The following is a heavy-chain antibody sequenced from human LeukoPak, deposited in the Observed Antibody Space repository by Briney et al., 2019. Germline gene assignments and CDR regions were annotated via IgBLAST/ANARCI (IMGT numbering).Heavy chain of an antibody. CDR3: ARDTPTATWSSPYPWFDP. CDR2: INAGNGNT. J-gene: IGHJ5*02. V-gene: IGHV1-3*01. D-gene: IGHD4-17*01. CDR1: GGTFSSYA. Sequence: EASVKVSCKASGGTFSSYAISWVRQAPGQGLEWMGWINAGNGNTKYSQKFQGRVTITRDTSASTAYMELSSLRSEDTAVYYCARDTPTATWSSPYPWFDPWGQGTLVTVSS.